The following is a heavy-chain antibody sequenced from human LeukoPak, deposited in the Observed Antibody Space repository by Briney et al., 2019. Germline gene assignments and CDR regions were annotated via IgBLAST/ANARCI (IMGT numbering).Heavy chain of an antibody. CDR3: ARVKGGIQLWTEIYYFDY. CDR2: ISAYNGNT. J-gene: IGHJ4*02. CDR1: GYTFTSYG. Sequence: ASVKVSCKASGYTFTSYGISWVRQAPGQGLEWMGWISAYNGNTNYAQKLQGRVTMTTDTSTSTAYMELGSLRSDDTAVYYCARVKGGIQLWTEIYYFDYWGQGTLVTVSS. V-gene: IGHV1-18*01. D-gene: IGHD5-18*01.